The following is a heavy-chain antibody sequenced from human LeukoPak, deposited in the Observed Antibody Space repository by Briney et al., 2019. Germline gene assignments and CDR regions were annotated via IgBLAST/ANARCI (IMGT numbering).Heavy chain of an antibody. CDR1: GYTFNRYG. CDR2: ISAYNGNT. J-gene: IGHJ1*01. V-gene: IGHV1-18*01. CDR3: ARGHSTSWPEYFQH. D-gene: IGHD6-13*01. Sequence: ASVTVSFKASGYTFNRYGISWVRQAPGQGLEWMGRISAYNGNTKNAQNLQGRVTMTTDTSTTTAYMELRSLKSDDTAVYYCARGHSTSWPEYFQHWGQGTLVTVSS.